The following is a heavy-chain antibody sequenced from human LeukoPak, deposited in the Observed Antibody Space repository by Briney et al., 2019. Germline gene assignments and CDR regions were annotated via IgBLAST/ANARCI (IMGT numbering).Heavy chain of an antibody. CDR1: GFTFSSYV. Sequence: GGSLRLSCAASGFTFSSYVMSWVRQAPGKGLEYVANIMQDGSEKNYGDSVKGRFTISRDNAKNSLYLQMNSLRAEDTALYYCAREVYSSSRPADAFDIWGQGTMVTVSS. J-gene: IGHJ3*02. D-gene: IGHD6-13*01. CDR3: AREVYSSSRPADAFDI. V-gene: IGHV3-7*01. CDR2: IMQDGSEK.